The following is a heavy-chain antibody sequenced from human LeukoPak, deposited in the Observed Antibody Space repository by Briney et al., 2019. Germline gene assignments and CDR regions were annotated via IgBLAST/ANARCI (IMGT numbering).Heavy chain of an antibody. V-gene: IGHV1-69*05. J-gene: IGHJ4*02. CDR1: GGTFSSYA. Sequence: SVKVSCKASGGTFSSYAISWVRQAPGQGLEWMGRIIPIFGTANYAQKFQGRVTITTDESTSTAYMELSSLRSEGTAVYYCARGQVDTAMGITPFDYWGQGTLVTVSS. D-gene: IGHD5-18*01. CDR3: ARGQVDTAMGITPFDY. CDR2: IIPIFGTA.